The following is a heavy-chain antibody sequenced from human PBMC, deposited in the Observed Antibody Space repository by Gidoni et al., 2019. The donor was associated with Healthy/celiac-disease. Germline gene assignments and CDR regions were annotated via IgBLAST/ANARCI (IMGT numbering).Heavy chain of an antibody. D-gene: IGHD3-16*02. CDR3: TTHYDYVWGSYRYGVY. CDR1: GFTFSNAW. CDR2: IKSKTDGGTT. J-gene: IGHJ4*02. Sequence: EVQLVESGGGLVKPGGSLRLSCAASGFTFSNAWMNWVRQAPGKGLEWVGRIKSKTDGGTTDYAAPVKGRFTISRDDSNNTLYLQMNSLKTEDTAVYYCTTHYDYVWGSYRYGVYWGQGTLVTVSS. V-gene: IGHV3-15*07.